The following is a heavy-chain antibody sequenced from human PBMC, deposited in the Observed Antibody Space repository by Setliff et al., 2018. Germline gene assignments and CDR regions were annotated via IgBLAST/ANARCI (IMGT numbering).Heavy chain of an antibody. D-gene: IGHD6-19*01. J-gene: IGHJ4*02. CDR2: IYYTGIT. CDR1: GDSLTNYRNY. V-gene: IGHV4-39*07. CDR3: ARYPSKLPELGIYGWFDY. Sequence: SSETLSLTCTVSGDSLTNYRNYWGWIRQPPGKGLEWIGNIYYTGITYYNPSLKSRVTMSVDTSTNQFSLSLTSVTAADTAVYYCARYPSKLPELGIYGWFDYWGQGILVTVSS.